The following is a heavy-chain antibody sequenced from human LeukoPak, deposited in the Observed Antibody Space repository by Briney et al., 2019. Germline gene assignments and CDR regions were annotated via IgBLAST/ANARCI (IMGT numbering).Heavy chain of an antibody. D-gene: IGHD5-24*01. CDR2: IIGTGDSI. Sequence: GVSLRLSCAASGFTFRNYGMSWVPQAPGKGLEWVSGIIGTGDSILCADPVKGRFNIHRDFHRYTVYLHMNSLRVDDTAVYYCASLYNDYGDDWGQGGLVTV. J-gene: IGHJ4*02. CDR3: ASLYNDYGDD. CDR1: GFTFRNYG. V-gene: IGHV3-23*01.